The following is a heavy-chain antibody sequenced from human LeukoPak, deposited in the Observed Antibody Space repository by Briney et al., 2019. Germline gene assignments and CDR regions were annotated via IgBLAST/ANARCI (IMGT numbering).Heavy chain of an antibody. D-gene: IGHD2-21*01. CDR2: IIPIFGTA. J-gene: IGHJ4*02. CDR3: ARDLPRLRRGGFGY. Sequence: GASVKVSCKASGGTFSSYAISWLRQAPGQGLEWMGGIIPIFGTANYAQKFQGRVTITADESTSTAYMELSSLRSEDTAVYYCARDLPRLRRGGFGYWGQGTLVTVSS. V-gene: IGHV1-69*13. CDR1: GGTFSSYA.